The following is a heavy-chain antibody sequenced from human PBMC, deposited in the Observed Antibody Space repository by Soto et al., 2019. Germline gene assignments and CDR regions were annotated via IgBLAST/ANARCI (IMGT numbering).Heavy chain of an antibody. CDR1: GYTFTSYG. CDR3: ARDLRFLEWLLLEY. J-gene: IGHJ4*02. Sequence: QVQLLQSGAEVKKPGASVKVSCKASGYTFTSYGISWVRQAPGQGFEWMGWISAYNGNTNYAQKLQGRVTMTTDTSTSTAYMELRSLRSDDTAVYYCARDLRFLEWLLLEYWGQGTLVTVSS. D-gene: IGHD3-3*01. CDR2: ISAYNGNT. V-gene: IGHV1-18*04.